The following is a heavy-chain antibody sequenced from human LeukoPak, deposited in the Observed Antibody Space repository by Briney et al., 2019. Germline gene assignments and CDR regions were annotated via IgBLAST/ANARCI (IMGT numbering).Heavy chain of an antibody. J-gene: IGHJ4*02. CDR2: ISDTGATT. CDR1: GFTFRSYA. CDR3: AKDTSIGRYCTNGVCSPFDY. D-gene: IGHD2-8*01. V-gene: IGHV3-23*01. Sequence: GGSLRLSCAGSGFTFRSYAMSWVRQAPGRGREWVSAISDTGATTYDADSVKGRFTISRDNSRSTLYLQTNSLRAEDTALYYCAKDTSIGRYCTNGVCSPFDYWGQGTLVTVSS.